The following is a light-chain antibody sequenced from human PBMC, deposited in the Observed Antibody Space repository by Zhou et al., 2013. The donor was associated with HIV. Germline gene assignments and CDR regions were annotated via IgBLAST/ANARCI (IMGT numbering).Light chain of an antibody. CDR1: QSVSSH. CDR3: QQYNNWPTT. Sequence: EVVMTQSPAIVSVSPGERATLSCRASQSVSSHLAWYQQKFGQAPRLLIYEASIRATGIPAMFSGSGSGTEFNLSVSSMQSDDFGVYYCQQYNNWPTTFGQGTKLEIK. CDR2: EAS. V-gene: IGKV3-15*01. J-gene: IGKJ2*01.